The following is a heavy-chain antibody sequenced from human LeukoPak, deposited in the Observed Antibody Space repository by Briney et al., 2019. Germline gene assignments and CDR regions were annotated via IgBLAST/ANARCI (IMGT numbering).Heavy chain of an antibody. CDR2: IIPIFGTA. J-gene: IGHJ5*02. Sequence: WASVKVSCKASGCTFSSYAISWVRQAPGQGLEWMGGIIPIFGTANYAQKFQGRVTITADESTSTAYMELSSLRSEDTAVYYCARFSLRGVIGNWFDPWGQGTLVTVSS. D-gene: IGHD3-10*01. CDR3: ARFSLRGVIGNWFDP. CDR1: GCTFSSYA. V-gene: IGHV1-69*13.